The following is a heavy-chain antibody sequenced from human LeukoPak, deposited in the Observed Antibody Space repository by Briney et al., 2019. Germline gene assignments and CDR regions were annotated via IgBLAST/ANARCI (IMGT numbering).Heavy chain of an antibody. J-gene: IGHJ5*02. CDR2: ISSSGSNI. D-gene: IGHD3-22*01. Sequence: GGSLRLSCAASGFTFSDYYMSWIRQAPGKGLEWVSYISSSGSNIYYADSVKGRFTISRDNAKNSLYLQMNSLRAEDTAVYYCARRLPLGLLTPEVWFDPWGQGTLVTVSS. CDR1: GFTFSDYY. CDR3: ARRLPLGLLTPEVWFDP. V-gene: IGHV3-11*01.